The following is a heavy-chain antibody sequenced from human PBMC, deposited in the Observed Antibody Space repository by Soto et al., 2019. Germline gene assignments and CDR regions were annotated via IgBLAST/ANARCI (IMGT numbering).Heavy chain of an antibody. CDR1: GFTFSGSA. V-gene: IGHV3-73*01. CDR3: TRRDHDFLTGPISFDP. D-gene: IGHD3-9*01. Sequence: GGSLRLSCAASGFTFSGSAMHWVRQASGKGLEWVGRIRSRANSYATSYAASVKGRFTISRDDSKNTAYLQMNSLKAEDTAVYYCTRRDHDFLTGPISFDPWGQGTLVTVSS. CDR2: IRSRANSYAT. J-gene: IGHJ5*02.